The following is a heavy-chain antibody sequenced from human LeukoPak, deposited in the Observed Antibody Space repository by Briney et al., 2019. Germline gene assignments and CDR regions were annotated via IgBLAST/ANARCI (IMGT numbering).Heavy chain of an antibody. V-gene: IGHV1-2*02. CDR3: ARVMLWFGESSNDAFDI. Sequence: ASVKVSYKASGYTFTGYYMHWVRQAPGQGLEWMGWINPNSGGTNYAQKFQGRVTMTRDTSISTAYMELSRLRSDDTAVYYCARVMLWFGESSNDAFDIWGQGTMVTVSS. J-gene: IGHJ3*02. CDR1: GYTFTGYY. CDR2: INPNSGGT. D-gene: IGHD3-10*01.